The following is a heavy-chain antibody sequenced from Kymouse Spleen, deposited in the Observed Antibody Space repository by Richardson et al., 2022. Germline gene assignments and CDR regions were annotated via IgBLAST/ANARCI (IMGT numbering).Heavy chain of an antibody. J-gene: IGHJ6*02. CDR1: GGSISSSSYY. CDR2: IYYSGST. V-gene: IGHV4-39*01. CDR3: ARVLAGSLYGMDV. Sequence: QLQLQESGPGLVKPSETLSLTCTVSGGSISSSSYYWGWIRQPPGKGLEWIGSIYYSGSTYYNPSLKSRVTISVDTSKNQFSLKLSSVTAADTAVYYCARVLAGSLYGMDVWGQGTTVTVSS. D-gene: IGHD3-3*01.